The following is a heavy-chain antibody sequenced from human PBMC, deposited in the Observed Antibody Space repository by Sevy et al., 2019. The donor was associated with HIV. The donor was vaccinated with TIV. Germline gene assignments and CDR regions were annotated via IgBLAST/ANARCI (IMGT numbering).Heavy chain of an antibody. CDR1: GGSISSGGHF. V-gene: IGHV4-31*03. D-gene: IGHD4-17*01. Sequence: SETLSLTCTVSGGSISSGGHFWTWIRHPPGKGLEWIGYIYKSGTTYHSPSLKSRVTILVDTSKNQFSLKLTSVSAADTAVYYCARVESGHYLPDYWGQGTLVTVSS. J-gene: IGHJ4*02. CDR2: IYKSGTT. CDR3: ARVESGHYLPDY.